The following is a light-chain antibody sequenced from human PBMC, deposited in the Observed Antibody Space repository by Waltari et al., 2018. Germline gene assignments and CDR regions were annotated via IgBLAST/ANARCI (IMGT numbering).Light chain of an antibody. CDR2: DFT. J-gene: IGLJ2*01. CDR1: DNDIDTYTY. V-gene: IGLV2-14*01. CDR3: SSYTTRGTVV. Sequence: QSALTQPASMSGSPGQSITISCHGTDNDIDTYTYVPWYQQHPGKVPKLIIYDFTLRPSGVSYRFSGSKSGNTASLSISALQAEDEAGYYCSSYTTRGTVVFGGGTTLTV.